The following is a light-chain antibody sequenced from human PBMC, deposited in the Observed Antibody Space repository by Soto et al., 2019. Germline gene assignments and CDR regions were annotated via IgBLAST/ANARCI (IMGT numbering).Light chain of an antibody. V-gene: IGKV1-5*01. CDR1: QSISNC. Sequence: DIQMTQSPSTLSASVGDRVTITCRASQSISNCLAWYQQKPGKAPKLLIYDASSLESGVPSRFSGSGSGTEFTLTISSLQPDDFATYYCQHYNSYAPWTFGQGTKVEIK. CDR2: DAS. CDR3: QHYNSYAPWT. J-gene: IGKJ1*01.